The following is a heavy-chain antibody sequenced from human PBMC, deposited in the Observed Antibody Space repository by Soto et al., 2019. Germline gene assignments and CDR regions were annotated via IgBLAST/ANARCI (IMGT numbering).Heavy chain of an antibody. CDR1: GFIFSNYV. D-gene: IGHD1-26*01. CDR3: AKRPRALLTYDY. J-gene: IGHJ4*02. Sequence: GGSLRLSCAASGFIFSNYVMSWGRQAPGKGLEWVSSISDSGGTSYYADSVKGRFTISRDNSKNTLYLQMNSLRAEDTAIYYCAKRPRALLTYDYWGQGTLVTVSS. V-gene: IGHV3-23*01. CDR2: ISDSGGTS.